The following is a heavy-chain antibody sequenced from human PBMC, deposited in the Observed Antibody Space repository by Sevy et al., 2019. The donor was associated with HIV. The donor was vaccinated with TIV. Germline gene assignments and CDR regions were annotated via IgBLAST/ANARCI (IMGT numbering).Heavy chain of an antibody. D-gene: IGHD3-3*01. V-gene: IGHV3-7*01. CDR2: IKKDGSVK. J-gene: IGHJ4*02. CDR3: ARWRGAQSEFDY. Sequence: GGCLRLSCAASGFTFSSYWMSWVRQAPGKGLEWVADIKKDGSVKLYADAVKGRFTISRDNPENSVDLQMKSLRAEDTAVYFCARWRGAQSEFDYWGQGTRVTVSS. CDR1: GFTFSSYW.